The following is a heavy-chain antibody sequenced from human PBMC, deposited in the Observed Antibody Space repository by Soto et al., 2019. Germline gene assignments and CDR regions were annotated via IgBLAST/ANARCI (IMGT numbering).Heavy chain of an antibody. CDR3: ARDRGELRFLEWFQIGMDV. J-gene: IGHJ6*02. V-gene: IGHV1-69*05. CDR1: GGTFSSYA. CDR2: IIPIFCTG. Sequence: SVKVSCKASGGTFSSYAISWERQAPGQGLEWMGGIIPIFCTGNYAQKFQGRVTMTRDTSISTAYMELSRLRSDDTAVYYCARDRGELRFLEWFQIGMDVWGQGTTVTVSS. D-gene: IGHD3-3*01.